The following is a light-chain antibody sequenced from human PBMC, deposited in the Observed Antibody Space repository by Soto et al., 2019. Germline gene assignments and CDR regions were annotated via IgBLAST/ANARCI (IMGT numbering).Light chain of an antibody. CDR1: SSNIGGNY. V-gene: IGLV1-47*01. J-gene: IGLJ2*01. CDR2: RNN. CDR3: AAWDDSLSGVV. Sequence: QPVLTQPPSASGTPGQRVTISCSGSSSNIGGNYVYWYQQLPGTAPKLLIYRNNQRPSEVPDRFSGSKSGTSASLAISGLRSEDEADFYCAAWDDSLSGVVFGGGTKLTVL.